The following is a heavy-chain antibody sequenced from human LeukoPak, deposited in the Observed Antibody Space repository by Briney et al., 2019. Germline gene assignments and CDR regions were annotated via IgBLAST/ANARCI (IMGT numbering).Heavy chain of an antibody. V-gene: IGHV3-30*03. CDR2: ISYDGTKT. CDR1: GFTFSSFS. D-gene: IGHD1-26*01. Sequence: PGGSLRLSCAASGFTFSSFSMHWVRQAPGKGLEWVAVISYDGTKTYYQDSVKGRFTISRDTSKNTLYLQVSSLRLDDTAVYYCARDLVSGSYGGWFDPRGQGTLVTVSS. CDR3: ARDLVSGSYGGWFDP. J-gene: IGHJ5*02.